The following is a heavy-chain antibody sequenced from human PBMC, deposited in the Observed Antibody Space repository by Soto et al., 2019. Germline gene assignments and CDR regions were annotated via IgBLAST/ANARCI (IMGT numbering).Heavy chain of an antibody. D-gene: IGHD3-3*01. J-gene: IGHJ6*02. V-gene: IGHV6-1*01. CDR1: GDSVSSNSAA. Sequence: SQTLSLTCAISGDSVSSNSAAWNWIRQSPSRGLEWLGRAYYRSKWYNDYAVSVKSRITINPDTSKNQFSLQLNSVTPEDTAVYYCARDKTYDFWSGYSNYYYYGMDVWGQGTTVTVSS. CDR3: ARDKTYDFWSGYSNYYYYGMDV. CDR2: AYYRSKWYN.